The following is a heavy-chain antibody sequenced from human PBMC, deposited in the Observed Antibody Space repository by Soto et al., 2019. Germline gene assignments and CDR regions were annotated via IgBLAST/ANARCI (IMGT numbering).Heavy chain of an antibody. CDR2: MYYSGST. CDR3: ARTLKVLSGCFNP. J-gene: IGHJ5*01. CDR1: GVSVNSVSYY. V-gene: IGHV4-61*01. D-gene: IGHD6-19*01. Sequence: SETLSLSCTVSGVSVNSVSYYWNWIRQSQEKELVWIGYMYYSGSTKYNPTLNSRVTMSVDTSKNQLSLKRISVAAADTACYYCARTLKVLSGCFNPWGQGTLVTVSS.